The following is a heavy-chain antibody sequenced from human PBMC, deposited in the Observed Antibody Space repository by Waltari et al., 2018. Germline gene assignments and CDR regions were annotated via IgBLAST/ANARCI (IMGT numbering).Heavy chain of an antibody. CDR1: GFTFSSYA. D-gene: IGHD3-22*01. Sequence: EVQLLESGGGLVQPGGSLRLSCAASGFTFSSYAMSWVRQAPGKGLEWVSAISGSGGSTYYADSVKGRFTISRDNSKNTLYLQMNSLRAEDTAVDYVHGGYDGSSGYGRMADYWGQGALVTVAS. CDR2: ISGSGGST. V-gene: IGHV3-23*01. CDR3: HGGYDGSSGYGRMADY. J-gene: IGHJ4*02.